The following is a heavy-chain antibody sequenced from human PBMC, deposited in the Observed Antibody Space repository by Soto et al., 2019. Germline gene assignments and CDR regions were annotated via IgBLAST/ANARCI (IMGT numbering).Heavy chain of an antibody. CDR3: ARDAWAFDI. CDR2: INPGNRNT. J-gene: IGHJ3*02. Sequence: QVQLVQSGAEVKKPGASVKVSCKASGYTFTNYPMHWVRQAPGQRLEWMGWINPGNRNTKYSQKFQGRVTITRDTSASTAYMQLCSLRSEDTALYFCARDAWAFDIWGQATIVTASS. V-gene: IGHV1-3*01. CDR1: GYTFTNYP.